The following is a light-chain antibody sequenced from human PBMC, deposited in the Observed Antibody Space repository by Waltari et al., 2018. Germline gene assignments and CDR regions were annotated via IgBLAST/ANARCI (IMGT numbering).Light chain of an antibody. CDR3: QSIDTNNHWV. V-gene: IGLV3-10*01. CDR2: ADT. Sequence: SYDLTQPPSVSVSPGQTARITCSGHALPKKYVYWYQQKSGQAPVMVIYADTKRLSGIPERFSGSSSGTMATLTITGAQVEDEADYYGQSIDTNNHWVFGGGTKVTVL. CDR1: ALPKKY. J-gene: IGLJ3*02.